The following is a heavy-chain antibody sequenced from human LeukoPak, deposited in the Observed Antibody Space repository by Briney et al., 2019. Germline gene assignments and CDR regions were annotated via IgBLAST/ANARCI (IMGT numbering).Heavy chain of an antibody. J-gene: IGHJ3*02. CDR2: ISDDGTNR. Sequence: GGSLRLSCEASGFTFSSYPMDWVRQAPGKGLEWVAIISDDGTNRYYADSVKGRFTIPRDDSNNTVYLQMNSLRVDDTAIYFCARGKFFDIWGQGTMVTVSS. CDR1: GFTFSSYP. CDR3: ARGKFFDI. V-gene: IGHV3-30-3*01.